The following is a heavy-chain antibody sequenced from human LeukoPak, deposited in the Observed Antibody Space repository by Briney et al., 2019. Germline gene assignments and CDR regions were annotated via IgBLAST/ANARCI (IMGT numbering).Heavy chain of an antibody. CDR2: ISYDGSNK. D-gene: IGHD3-10*01. V-gene: IGHV3-30*18. CDR1: GLTFSSYG. J-gene: IGHJ4*02. Sequence: GRSLRLSCAASGLTFSSYGMHWVRQAPGKGLEWVAVISYDGSNKYYADSVKGRFTISRDNSKNTLYLQMNSLRAEDTAVYYSAKDRWFGEFLTNYFDYWGQGTLVTVSS. CDR3: AKDRWFGEFLTNYFDY.